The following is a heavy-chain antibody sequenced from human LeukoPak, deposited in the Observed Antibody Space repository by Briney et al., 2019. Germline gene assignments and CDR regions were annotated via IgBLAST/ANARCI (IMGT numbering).Heavy chain of an antibody. CDR3: ARGEGEYDILTGYYKYYYYGMDV. J-gene: IGHJ6*02. D-gene: IGHD3-9*01. CDR2: IYYSGST. Sequence: SETLSLTCTVSGGSISSYYWSWIRRPPGKGLEWIGYIYYSGSTNYNPSLKSRVTISVDTSKNQFSLKLGSVTAADTAVYYCARGEGEYDILTGYYKYYYYGMDVWGQGTTVTVSS. V-gene: IGHV4-59*01. CDR1: GGSISSYY.